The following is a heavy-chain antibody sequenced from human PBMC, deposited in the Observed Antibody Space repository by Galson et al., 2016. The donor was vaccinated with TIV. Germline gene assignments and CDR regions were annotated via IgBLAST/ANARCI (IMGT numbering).Heavy chain of an antibody. J-gene: IGHJ3*02. CDR2: ISSTSNYR. D-gene: IGHD1-26*01. V-gene: IGHV3-21*01. Sequence: SLRLSCAVSGFPFSSYSMNWVRQAPGKGLEWVSSISSTSNYRYYADSVKGRFTISRDNAEDSLYLQINSLRVEDTALYYCARRGSYLSDAFDIWGQGTMVTVSS. CDR3: ARRGSYLSDAFDI. CDR1: GFPFSSYS.